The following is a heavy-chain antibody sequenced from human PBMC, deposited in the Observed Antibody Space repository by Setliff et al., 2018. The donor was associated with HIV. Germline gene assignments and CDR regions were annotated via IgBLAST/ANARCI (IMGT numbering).Heavy chain of an antibody. CDR3: ARGIGTRYNYYMDV. CDR1: GDSISGYY. CDR2: IYTSGNM. D-gene: IGHD1-20*01. V-gene: IGHV4-4*07. Sequence: PSETLSLTCTSSGDSISGYYWSWFRQPAGKGLESLGRIYTSGNMIYNPSLKSRVTMSADTSRNQLSLKLSSVTAADTAVYYCARGIGTRYNYYMDVWGIGTTVTVSS. J-gene: IGHJ6*03.